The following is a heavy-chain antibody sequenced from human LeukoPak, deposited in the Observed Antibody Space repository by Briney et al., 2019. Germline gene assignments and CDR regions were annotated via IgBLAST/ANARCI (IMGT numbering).Heavy chain of an antibody. Sequence: GGSLRLSCAASGFTFDDYTMHWVRQAPGKGLEWVSLISWGGGSTYYADSVKGRFTISRDNSKNSLYLQMNSLRTEDTALYYCAKSKTAVTTGYLDYWGQGTLVTVSS. CDR3: AKSKTAVTTGYLDY. CDR1: GFTFDDYT. CDR2: ISWGGGST. J-gene: IGHJ4*02. V-gene: IGHV3-43*01. D-gene: IGHD4-17*01.